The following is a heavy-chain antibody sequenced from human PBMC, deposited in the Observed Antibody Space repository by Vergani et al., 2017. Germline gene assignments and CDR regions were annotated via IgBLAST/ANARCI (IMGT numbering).Heavy chain of an antibody. D-gene: IGHD1-26*01. V-gene: IGHV1-18*01. CDR1: GYTFTSYG. J-gene: IGHJ6*02. Sequence: QVQLVQSGAAVKKPGASVKVSCTASGYTFTSYGISWVRQAPGQGLEWMGWISAYNGNTNYAQKFQGRVTITADKSTSTAYMELSSLRSEDTAVYYCASGIVGATTFSYYYGMDVWGQGP. CDR2: ISAYNGNT. CDR3: ASGIVGATTFSYYYGMDV.